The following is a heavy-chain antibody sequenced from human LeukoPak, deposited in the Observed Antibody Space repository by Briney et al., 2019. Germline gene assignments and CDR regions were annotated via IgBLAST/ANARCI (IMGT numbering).Heavy chain of an antibody. V-gene: IGHV3-23*01. CDR1: GFTFSSYW. Sequence: GGSLRLSCAASGFTFSSYWMSWVRQAPGKGLEWVSAISGSGFSTYYADSVKGRFTISRDNSKNTLYLEMNSLRAEDTAVYYCAKRGAATYYYYYYMDVWGKGTTVTISS. CDR3: AKRGAATYYYYYYMDV. D-gene: IGHD1-26*01. J-gene: IGHJ6*03. CDR2: ISGSGFST.